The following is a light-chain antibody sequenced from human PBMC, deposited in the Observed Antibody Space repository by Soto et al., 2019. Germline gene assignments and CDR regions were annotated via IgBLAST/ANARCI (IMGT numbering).Light chain of an antibody. J-gene: IGKJ3*01. Sequence: EIVLTQSPGNLSLSPGERATLSCRASQTISRSYLGWYQQKPGQAPRVLMTGASNRATGVPDRFSGSGSGTDFTITISRLEPEDSASYYCQQYASSVTFGPGTKVEIK. CDR2: GAS. CDR1: QTISRSY. V-gene: IGKV3-20*01. CDR3: QQYASSVT.